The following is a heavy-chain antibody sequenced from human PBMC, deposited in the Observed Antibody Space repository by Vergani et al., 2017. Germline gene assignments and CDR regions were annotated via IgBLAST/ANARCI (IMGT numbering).Heavy chain of an antibody. CDR3: ARGVGFYYXSSGYYSGYGYFDL. V-gene: IGHV4-59*01. CDR2: IYYSGST. Sequence: QVQLQESGPGLVKPSETLSLTCTVSGGSISSYYWSWIRQPPGKGLEWIGYIYYSGSTNYNPSLKSRVTIPVDTSKNQFSLKLSSVTAADTAVYYCARGVGFYYXSSGYYSGYGYFDLWGRGTLVTVSS. CDR1: GGSISSYY. D-gene: IGHD3-22*01. J-gene: IGHJ2*01.